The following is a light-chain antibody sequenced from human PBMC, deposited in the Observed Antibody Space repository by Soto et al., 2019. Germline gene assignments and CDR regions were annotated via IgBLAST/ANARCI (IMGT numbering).Light chain of an antibody. CDR2: GVS. CDR1: SSDIGGYNY. V-gene: IGLV2-14*01. CDR3: SSYKTSSTVVV. Sequence: QSVLTQPASVSGSPGQSITISCTGTSSDIGGYNYVSWYQQYPGKAPKLMIFGVSDRPSGVSNRFSGSKSGTTASLTISGLQAEDEADYYCSSYKTSSTVVVFGGGTK. J-gene: IGLJ2*01.